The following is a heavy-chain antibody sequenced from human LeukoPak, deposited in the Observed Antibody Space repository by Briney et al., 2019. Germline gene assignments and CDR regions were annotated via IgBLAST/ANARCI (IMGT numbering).Heavy chain of an antibody. D-gene: IGHD3-22*01. CDR3: ARDGGTYYYDSSGYYPEGYYYMDV. J-gene: IGHJ6*03. CDR1: GFTFSSYS. V-gene: IGHV3-21*01. CDR2: ISSSSSYI. Sequence: PGGSLRLSCAASGFTFSSYSMNWVRQAPGKGLEWVSSISSSSSYIYYADSVKGRFTISRDNAKNSLYLQMNSLRAEDTAVYYCARDGGTYYYDSSGYYPEGYYYMDVWGKGTTVTVSS.